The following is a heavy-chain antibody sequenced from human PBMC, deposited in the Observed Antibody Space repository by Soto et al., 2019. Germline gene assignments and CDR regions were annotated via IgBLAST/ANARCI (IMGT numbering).Heavy chain of an antibody. D-gene: IGHD2-15*01. V-gene: IGHV1-18*04. CDR3: ARGGGGYCSGGSCYFDY. J-gene: IGHJ4*02. CDR1: GYTFTSYG. Sequence: QVQLVQSGAEVKKPGASVKVSCKASGYTFTSYGISWVRQAPGQGLEWMGWISAYNGNTNYAQKLQGRVTMTTDASTSTAYMELGSLRSVDTAVYYCARGGGGYCSGGSCYFDYWGQGTLVTVSS. CDR2: ISAYNGNT.